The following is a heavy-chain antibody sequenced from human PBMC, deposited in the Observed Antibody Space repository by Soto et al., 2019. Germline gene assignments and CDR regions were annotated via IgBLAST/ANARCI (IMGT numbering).Heavy chain of an antibody. D-gene: IGHD3-10*01. CDR3: AKIPTGSGSSKFDY. V-gene: IGHV3-23*01. Sequence: GGSLRLSCAASGFTFRTYAMNWVRQAPGKGLEWISAISGSGSFTHYADSVRGRLTISRDNSQNQLYLQMNNLRGDDTAMYYCAKIPTGSGSSKFDYWGQGIQVTVSS. CDR2: ISGSGSFT. J-gene: IGHJ4*02. CDR1: GFTFRTYA.